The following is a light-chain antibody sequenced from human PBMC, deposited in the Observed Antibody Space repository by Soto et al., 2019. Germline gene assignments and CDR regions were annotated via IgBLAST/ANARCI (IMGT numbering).Light chain of an antibody. J-gene: IGKJ2*01. CDR3: QLYKGWHPMYA. CDR2: GAF. V-gene: IGKV3-15*01. Sequence: EVVMTQSPVTPSVSPGERAALSCRASQSVGSNVAWYQQKPGQAPRLLIYGAFNRATGIPDRFSGSGSGTEFTLTISSLQSEDFAFYYRQLYKGWHPMYAFGQGTKVDI. CDR1: QSVGSN.